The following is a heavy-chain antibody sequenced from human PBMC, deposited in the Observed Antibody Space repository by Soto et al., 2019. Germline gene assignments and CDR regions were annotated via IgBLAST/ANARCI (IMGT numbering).Heavy chain of an antibody. J-gene: IGHJ4*02. D-gene: IGHD2-15*01. V-gene: IGHV2-5*02. CDR1: GFSLSSAGVG. CDR2: VYWGDDK. Sequence: QITLKESGPALVKPTQTLTLTCTFSGFSLSSAGVGVGWIRQPPGKALEWLALVYWGDDKRYSPSLRSRLSITRDTSKNQVVLTMANLDPMDTATYYCVVQSGGWLLPFDWWGQGTLVSVSS. CDR3: VVQSGGWLLPFDW.